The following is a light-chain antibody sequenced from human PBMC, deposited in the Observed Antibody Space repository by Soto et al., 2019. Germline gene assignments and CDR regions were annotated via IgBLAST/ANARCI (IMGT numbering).Light chain of an antibody. CDR3: QQSYSTPQMYT. J-gene: IGKJ2*01. V-gene: IGKV1-39*01. CDR2: AAS. CDR1: QSISSY. Sequence: DIQMTQSPSSLSASVGDRVTITCRASQSISSYLNWYRQKPGKAPKLLIYAASSLQSGVPSRFSGSGSGTDFTLTISSLQPEDFATYYCQQSYSTPQMYTFGQGTKVDIK.